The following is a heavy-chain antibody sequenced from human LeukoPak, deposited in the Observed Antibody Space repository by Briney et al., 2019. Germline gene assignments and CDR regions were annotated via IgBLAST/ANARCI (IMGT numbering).Heavy chain of an antibody. D-gene: IGHD2-15*01. CDR1: GYTLTELS. V-gene: IGHV1-24*01. CDR2: FDPEDGET. J-gene: IGHJ5*02. CDR3: ATPVYCSGGSCSSSTWFDP. Sequence: ASVNVSCKVSGYTLTELSMHWVRQAPGKGLEWMGGFDPEDGETIYAQKFQGRVTMTEDTSTDTAYMELSSLRSEDAAVYYCATPVYCSGGSCSSSTWFDPWGQGTLVTVSS.